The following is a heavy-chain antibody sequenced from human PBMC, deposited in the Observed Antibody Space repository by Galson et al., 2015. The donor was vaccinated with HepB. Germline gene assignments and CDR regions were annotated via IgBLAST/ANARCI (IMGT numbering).Heavy chain of an antibody. D-gene: IGHD2-2*02. CDR1: GFTVSSNY. J-gene: IGHJ4*02. CDR3: ARVEGFCSSTSCYRIIDY. Sequence: SLRLSCAASGFTVSSNYMSWVRQAPGKGLEWVSAIYSGDTTYYADSVKGRFTISRDNSKNTLYLQMNSLRAEDTAVYYCARVEGFCSSTSCYRIIDYWGQGALVTVSS. CDR2: IYSGDTT. V-gene: IGHV3-66*01.